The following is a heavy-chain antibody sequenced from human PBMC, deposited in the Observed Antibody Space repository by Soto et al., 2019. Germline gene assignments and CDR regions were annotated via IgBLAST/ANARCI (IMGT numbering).Heavy chain of an antibody. CDR3: AKDRRPGYYDSSCYHPYDAFDI. V-gene: IGHV3-23*01. J-gene: IGHJ3*02. D-gene: IGHD3-22*01. Sequence: EVQLLESGGGLVQPGGSLRLSCAASGFTFSSYAMSWVRQAPGKGLECVSAISGSGGSTYYADSVKGRFTISRDNSKNTLYLQMNSLRAEDTAVYYCAKDRRPGYYDSSCYHPYDAFDIWGQGTMVTVSS. CDR1: GFTFSSYA. CDR2: ISGSGGST.